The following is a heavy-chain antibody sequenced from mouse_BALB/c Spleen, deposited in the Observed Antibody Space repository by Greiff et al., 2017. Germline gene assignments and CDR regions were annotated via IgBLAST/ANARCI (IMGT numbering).Heavy chain of an antibody. V-gene: IGHV1-9*01. Sequence: QVQLQQSGAELMKPGASVKISCKATGYTFSSYWIEWVKQRPGHGLEWIGEILPGSGSTNYNEKFKGKATFTADTSSNTAYMQLSSLTSEDSAVYYCAKRATASYAMDYWGQGTSVTVSS. CDR3: AKRATASYAMDY. CDR2: ILPGSGST. CDR1: GYTFSSYW. J-gene: IGHJ4*01. D-gene: IGHD1-2*01.